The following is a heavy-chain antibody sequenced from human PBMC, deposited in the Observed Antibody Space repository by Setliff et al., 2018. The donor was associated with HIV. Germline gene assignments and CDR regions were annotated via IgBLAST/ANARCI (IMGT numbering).Heavy chain of an antibody. CDR3: AKSSPSIGYISDH. Sequence: SETLSLTCTVSGGSITRTPYYWSWIRQPPGKGLEWIGYISPTGNTNYNPSLKSRVTISTDTSKNQFSLNVRSVTAADTAVYFCAKSSPSIGYISDHWGQGTLVTVSS. J-gene: IGHJ4*02. CDR2: ISPTGNT. V-gene: IGHV4-61*01. CDR1: GGSITRTPYY. D-gene: IGHD5-12*01.